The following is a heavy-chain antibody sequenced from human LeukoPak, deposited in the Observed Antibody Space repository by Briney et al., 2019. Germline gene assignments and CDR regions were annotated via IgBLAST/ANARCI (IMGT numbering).Heavy chain of an antibody. CDR3: ARLYPDSSGYYQN. Sequence: GESLKVSCKGSGYSFMNYWIGWVRQMPGKGLEWMGIIYPGDSDTRNSPSFQGQVTISADKSISTAYLQWSSLKASDTAIYYCARLYPDSSGYYQNWGQGTLVTVSS. J-gene: IGHJ4*02. D-gene: IGHD3-22*01. V-gene: IGHV5-51*01. CDR1: GYSFMNYW. CDR2: IYPGDSDT.